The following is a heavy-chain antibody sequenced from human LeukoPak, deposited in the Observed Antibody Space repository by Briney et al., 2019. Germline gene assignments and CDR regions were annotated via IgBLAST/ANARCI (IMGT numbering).Heavy chain of an antibody. J-gene: IGHJ4*02. V-gene: IGHV3-7*01. D-gene: IGHD3-10*01. CDR1: GFTFSNAW. CDR2: IKQGGSEK. Sequence: GGSLRLSCAASGFTFSNAWMSWVRQAPGKGLEWVANIKQGGSEKNYVDSVKGRFTIARDDAKNSLYLQMNSLRAEDTAVYFCARDKGGMVPFDYWGQGTLVTVSS. CDR3: ARDKGGMVPFDY.